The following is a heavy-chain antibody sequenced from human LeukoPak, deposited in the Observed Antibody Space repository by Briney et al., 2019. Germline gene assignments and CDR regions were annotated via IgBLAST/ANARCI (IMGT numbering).Heavy chain of an antibody. D-gene: IGHD3-3*01. J-gene: IGHJ4*02. CDR2: INPNSGGT. CDR3: ARGRPSHYDFWSGYYEDFDY. CDR1: GYTLTGYY. V-gene: IGHV1-2*02. Sequence: EASVKVSCKASGYTLTGYYMHWVRQAPGQGLEWMGWINPNSGGTNYVQKFQGRVTMTRDTSISTAYMELSRLRSDDTAVYYCARGRPSHYDFWSGYYEDFDYWGQGTLVTVSS.